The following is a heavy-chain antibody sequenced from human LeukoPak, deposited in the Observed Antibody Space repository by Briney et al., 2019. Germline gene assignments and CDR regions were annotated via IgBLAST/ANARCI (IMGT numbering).Heavy chain of an antibody. CDR1: GGSLSSYY. J-gene: IGHJ5*02. CDR3: ARHEGSWFDP. CDR2: IYYSGST. Sequence: SETLSLTCTVSGGSLSSYYWSWIRQPPGKGLEWIGYIYYSGSTNYNPSLKSRVTISIETSKNQFSLKLSSVTAADTAVYYCARHEGSWFDPWGQGTLVTVSS. V-gene: IGHV4-59*08.